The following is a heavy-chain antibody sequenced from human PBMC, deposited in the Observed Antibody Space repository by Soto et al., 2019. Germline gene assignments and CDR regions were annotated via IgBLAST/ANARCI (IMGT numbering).Heavy chain of an antibody. V-gene: IGHV4-59*01. J-gene: IGHJ5*02. CDR1: GGSISSYY. Sequence: SETLSLTCTVSGGSISSYYWSWIRQPPGKGLEWIGYIYYSGSTNYNPSLKSRVTISVDTSKNQFSLKLSSVTAADTAVYYCARDHTYGSGTPYWFDPWGQGTLVPVS. CDR3: ARDHTYGSGTPYWFDP. CDR2: IYYSGST. D-gene: IGHD3-10*01.